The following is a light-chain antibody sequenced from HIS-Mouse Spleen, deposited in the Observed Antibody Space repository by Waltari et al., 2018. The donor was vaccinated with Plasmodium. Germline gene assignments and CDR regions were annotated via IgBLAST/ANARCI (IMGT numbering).Light chain of an antibody. CDR3: QAWDSSTYV. CDR1: KLGDKY. J-gene: IGLJ1*01. V-gene: IGLV3-1*01. CDR2: QDS. Sequence: SYELTQPPSVSVSPGQTASIPCPGDKLGDKYACWYQQQPGQSPVLVIYQDSKRPSGIPERFSGSNSGNTATLTISGTQAMDEADYYCQAWDSSTYVFGTGTKVTVL.